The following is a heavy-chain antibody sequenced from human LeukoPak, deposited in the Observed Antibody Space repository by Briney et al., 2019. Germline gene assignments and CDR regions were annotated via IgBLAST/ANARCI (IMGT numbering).Heavy chain of an antibody. CDR3: ARERAGDVDY. Sequence: GGSLRLSCATSGFNFGVVAMDWIRQAPGKGLEWVGFIRHREYGGTAEYAASVNGRFAISRDDSKSIVYLQMNDLRTEDTGVYYCARERAGDVDYWGLGTLVTVSS. V-gene: IGHV3-49*03. J-gene: IGHJ4*02. CDR1: GFNFGVVA. CDR2: IRHREYGGTA.